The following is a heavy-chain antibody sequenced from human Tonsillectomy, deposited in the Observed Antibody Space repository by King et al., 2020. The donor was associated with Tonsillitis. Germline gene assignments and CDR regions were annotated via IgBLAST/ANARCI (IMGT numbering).Heavy chain of an antibody. CDR1: GFTFRNYN. Sequence: VQLVESGGGLIKPGGSLRLSCAASGFTFRNYNMHWVRQAPGKGLEWVSSISYTGTSMSYGASMKGRITVSRDNAKNSLFLQSDSLRADDTAVYYCAREGGPNTSRNFDLWGRGTLVTVSS. CDR2: ISYTGTSM. CDR3: AREGGPNTSRNFDL. D-gene: IGHD2-2*01. V-gene: IGHV3-21*01. J-gene: IGHJ4*02.